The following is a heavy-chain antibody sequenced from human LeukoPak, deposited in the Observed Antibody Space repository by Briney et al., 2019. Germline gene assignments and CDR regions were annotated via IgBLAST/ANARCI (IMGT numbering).Heavy chain of an antibody. CDR2: IWYDGSNK. D-gene: IGHD5-24*01. J-gene: IGHJ4*02. CDR1: GFTFSSYG. CDR3: ATRGDGYNLGPRRLNYFDY. V-gene: IGHV3-33*01. Sequence: GGSLRLSCAASGFTFSSYGMHWVRQAPGKGLEWVAVIWYDGSNKYYADSVKGRFTISRDNSKNRLYLQMNSLRAEDTAVYYCATRGDGYNLGPRRLNYFDYWGQGTLVTVSS.